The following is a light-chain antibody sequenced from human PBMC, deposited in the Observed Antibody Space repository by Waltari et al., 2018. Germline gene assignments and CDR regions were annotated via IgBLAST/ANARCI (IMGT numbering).Light chain of an antibody. J-gene: IGKJ4*01. CDR2: AAS. CDR3: QQTYSTPPT. CDR1: QSISRF. Sequence: DIQMTQSPSSLSASVGDRVTITCRASQSISRFLSWHQQKPGKAPKLLIYAASSLQSGVPSRFSGSGSGTDFTLTISSLQPEDFATYYCQQTYSTPPTFGGGTKVEIK. V-gene: IGKV1-39*01.